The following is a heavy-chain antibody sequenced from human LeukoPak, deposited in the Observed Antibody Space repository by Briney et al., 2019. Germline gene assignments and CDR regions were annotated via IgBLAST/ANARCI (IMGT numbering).Heavy chain of an antibody. Sequence: GGSLRLSCTASGFTFTSYHINWVRQAPGKGLEWVANIKQDGGEKSFVDSVKGRFTISRDIAKNSLYLQMNSLRSDDTAVYYCSDSNFQHWGRGTLVTVSS. D-gene: IGHD3/OR15-3a*01. CDR2: IKQDGGEK. J-gene: IGHJ1*01. V-gene: IGHV3-7*01. CDR1: GFTFTSYH. CDR3: SDSNFQH.